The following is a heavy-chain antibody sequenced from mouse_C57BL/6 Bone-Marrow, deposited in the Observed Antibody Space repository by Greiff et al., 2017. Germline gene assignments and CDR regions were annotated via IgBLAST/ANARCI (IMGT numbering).Heavy chain of an antibody. CDR2: ISYDGSN. J-gene: IGHJ1*03. V-gene: IGHV3-6*01. CDR3: ARGDYDGTGYFDV. Sequence: VQLKQSGPGLVKPSQSLSLTCSVTGYSITSGYYWNWIRQFPGNKLEWMGYISYDGSNNYNPSLKNRISITRDTSKNQVFLTLNSVTTEDTATYYCARGDYDGTGYFDVWGTGTTVTVSS. CDR1: GYSITSGYY. D-gene: IGHD2-4*01.